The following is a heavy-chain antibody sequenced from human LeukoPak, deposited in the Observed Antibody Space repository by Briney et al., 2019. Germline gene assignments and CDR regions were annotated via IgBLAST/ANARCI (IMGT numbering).Heavy chain of an antibody. CDR2: ISGSGGTA. CDR3: AKARDSRYYYFDY. D-gene: IGHD6-13*01. Sequence: PGGSLRLSCAASGFTFSIYAMSWVRQAPGKGLEWVSAISGSGGTAYYADSVKGRFTISRDNSKNTLYLQMNSLRAEDTAVYYCAKARDSRYYYFDYWGQGTLVTVSS. CDR1: GFTFSIYA. V-gene: IGHV3-23*01. J-gene: IGHJ4*02.